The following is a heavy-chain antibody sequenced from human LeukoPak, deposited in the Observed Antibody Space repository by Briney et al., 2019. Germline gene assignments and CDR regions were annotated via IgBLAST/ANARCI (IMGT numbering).Heavy chain of an antibody. D-gene: IGHD5-18*01. CDR2: IYYSGST. Sequence: PSETLSLTCTVSGGSISSYYWSWIRQPPGKGLEWIGYIYYSGSTYYNPSLKSRVTISVDTSKNQFSLKLSSVTAADTAVYYCARAAPRPADTAIIMYYFDYWGQGTLVTVSS. CDR1: GGSISSYY. CDR3: ARAAPRPADTAIIMYYFDY. V-gene: IGHV4-59*12. J-gene: IGHJ4*02.